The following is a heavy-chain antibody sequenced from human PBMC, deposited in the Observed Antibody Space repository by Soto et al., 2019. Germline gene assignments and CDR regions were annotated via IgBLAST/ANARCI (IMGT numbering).Heavy chain of an antibody. V-gene: IGHV3-21*01. J-gene: IGHJ3*02. CDR3: ARGISVLRFLEWLDAFDI. D-gene: IGHD3-3*01. Sequence: EVQLVESGGGLVKPGGSLRLSCAASGFTFSSYSMKWVRQAPGKGLEWVSSISSSSSYIYYADSVKGRFTISRDNAKNSLYLQMNSLRAEDTAVYYCARGISVLRFLEWLDAFDIWGQGTMVTVSS. CDR1: GFTFSSYS. CDR2: ISSSSSYI.